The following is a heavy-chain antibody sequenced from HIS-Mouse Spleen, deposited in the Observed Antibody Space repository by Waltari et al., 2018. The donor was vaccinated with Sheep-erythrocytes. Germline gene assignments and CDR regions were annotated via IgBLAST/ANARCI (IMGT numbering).Heavy chain of an antibody. V-gene: IGHV3-21*03. CDR2: ISSSSSYI. CDR3: ARDTGTDAFDI. CDR1: AFTFSSHS. J-gene: IGHJ3*02. Sequence: EVQLVESGGGLVKPGGSLIRSCAASAFTFSSHSMNWVRQAPGKGLEWVSSISSSSSYIYYADSVKGRFTISRDNAKNSLYLQMNSLRAEDTAVYYCARDTGTDAFDIWGQGTMVTVSS. D-gene: IGHD1-1*01.